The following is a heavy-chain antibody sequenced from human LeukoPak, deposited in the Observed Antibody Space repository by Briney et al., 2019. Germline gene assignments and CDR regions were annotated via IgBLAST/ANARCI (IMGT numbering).Heavy chain of an antibody. CDR2: IYHSGSN. J-gene: IGHJ6*02. CDR1: GGSVSSSNW. Sequence: SETLSLTCAVPGGSVSSSNWWSWVRQPPGKGLERIGEIYHSGSNNYNPSLKSRVIISVDKSKNQFSLNLSSVTAADTAVYYCARIPFFYYAMDVWGQGTTVTVSS. D-gene: IGHD2-2*02. V-gene: IGHV4-4*02. CDR3: ARIPFFYYAMDV.